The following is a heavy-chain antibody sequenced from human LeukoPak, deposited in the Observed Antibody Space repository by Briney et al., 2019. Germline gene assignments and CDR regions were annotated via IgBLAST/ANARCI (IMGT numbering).Heavy chain of an antibody. Sequence: SVKVSCKASGGTFSSYAISWLRQAPGQGLEWMGRIIPIFGTANYAQKFQGRVTITTDESTSTAYMELSSLRSEDTAVYYCARGGIAAARPPEYSQHWGQGTLVTVSS. D-gene: IGHD6-13*01. CDR3: ARGGIAAARPPEYSQH. J-gene: IGHJ1*01. CDR2: IIPIFGTA. V-gene: IGHV1-69*05. CDR1: GGTFSSYA.